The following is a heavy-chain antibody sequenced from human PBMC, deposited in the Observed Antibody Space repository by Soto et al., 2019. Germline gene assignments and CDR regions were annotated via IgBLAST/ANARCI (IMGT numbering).Heavy chain of an antibody. Sequence: ASVKVSCKASGYTFTSYGISWVRQAPGQGLEWMGWISAYNGNTNYAQKLQGRVTMTTDTSTSTAYMELRSLRSDDTAVYYCARVLSIFGVVTYGMDVWGQGTTVTVSS. V-gene: IGHV1-18*01. CDR2: ISAYNGNT. CDR3: ARVLSIFGVVTYGMDV. D-gene: IGHD3-3*01. J-gene: IGHJ6*02. CDR1: GYTFTSYG.